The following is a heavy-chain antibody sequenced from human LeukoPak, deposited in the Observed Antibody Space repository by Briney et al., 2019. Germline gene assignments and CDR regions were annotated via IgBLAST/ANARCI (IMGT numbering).Heavy chain of an antibody. V-gene: IGHV3-48*03. CDR3: ASDSLLWFGELPYYYYGMDV. J-gene: IGHJ6*04. CDR1: GFTFSSYE. Sequence: PGGSLRLSCAASGFTFSSYEMNWVRQAPGKGLEWVSYISSSGSTIYYADSVKGRFTISRDNAKNSLYLQMNSLRAEDTAVYYCASDSLLWFGELPYYYYGMDVWGKGTTVTVSS. D-gene: IGHD3-10*01. CDR2: ISSSGSTI.